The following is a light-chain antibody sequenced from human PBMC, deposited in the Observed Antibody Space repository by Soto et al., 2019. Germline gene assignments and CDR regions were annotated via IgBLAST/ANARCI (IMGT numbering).Light chain of an antibody. Sequence: DIQMTQSPSTLSASVGDRVTITCRASQSISSWLAWYQQKPGKAPKLLHYDASSLESGVPSRFSASVSGTEFTLSVSSLQPDEFATYYCQQYNSYPYTFGQRTKLEIK. J-gene: IGKJ2*01. CDR3: QQYNSYPYT. CDR2: DAS. V-gene: IGKV1-5*01. CDR1: QSISSW.